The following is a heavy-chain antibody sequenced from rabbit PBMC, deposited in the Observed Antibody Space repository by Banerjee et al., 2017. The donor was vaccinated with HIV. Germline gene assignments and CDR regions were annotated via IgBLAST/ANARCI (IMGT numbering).Heavy chain of an antibody. CDR3: ARDPSYDEYGDSLYYFDL. CDR1: GFSFSSDCY. Sequence: QQLVESGGGLVKPGASLTLTCKASGFSFSSDCYMCWVRQAPGKGLEWIGCIFAGTFSSTYYASWAKGRFTISKTSSTTVTLQMTSLTGADTATYFCARDPSYDEYGDSLYYFDLWGPGTLVTVS. D-gene: IGHD2-1*01. CDR2: IFAGTFSST. J-gene: IGHJ4*01. V-gene: IGHV1S40*01.